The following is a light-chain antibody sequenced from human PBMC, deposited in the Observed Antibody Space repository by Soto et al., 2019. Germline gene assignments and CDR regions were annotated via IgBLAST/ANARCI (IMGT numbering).Light chain of an antibody. J-gene: IGKJ1*01. CDR3: QQYNSYST. CDR2: DAS. V-gene: IGKV1-5*01. Sequence: DIQMTQSPSTLSASVGDRVTITCRASQSISSWLAWYQQKPGKAPKLLIYDASSLESGVPSRFSGSGSGTEFTFTIISLQPDDFATYYCQQYNSYSTFGQGTK. CDR1: QSISSW.